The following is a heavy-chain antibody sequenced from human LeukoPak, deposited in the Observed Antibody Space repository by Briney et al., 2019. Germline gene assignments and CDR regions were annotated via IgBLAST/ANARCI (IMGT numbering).Heavy chain of an antibody. V-gene: IGHV4-59*01. CDR3: ARSRYSSGWPDY. J-gene: IGHJ4*02. CDR1: GGSISSYY. CDR2: IYYSGST. Sequence: PSETLSLTCTVSGGSISSYYWSWIRQPPGKGLEWIGYIYYSGSTNYNPSLKSRVTISVDTSKNQFSLKLSSVTAADTAVYYCARSRYSSGWPDYWGQGTLVTVSS. D-gene: IGHD6-19*01.